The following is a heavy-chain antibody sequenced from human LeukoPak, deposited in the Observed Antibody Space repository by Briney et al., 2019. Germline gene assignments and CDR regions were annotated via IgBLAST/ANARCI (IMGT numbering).Heavy chain of an antibody. CDR3: ARRGPYYYDSSGYVFDS. CDR2: INHSGST. Sequence: SETLSLTCAVHGGSFSGYYWSWIRQPPGKGLEWIGEINHSGSTNYNPSLKSRVTISVDTSKNQFSLKLSAVTAADTAVYYCARRGPYYYDSSGYVFDSWGQRTMVTASS. V-gene: IGHV4-34*01. J-gene: IGHJ3*02. CDR1: GGSFSGYY. D-gene: IGHD3-22*01.